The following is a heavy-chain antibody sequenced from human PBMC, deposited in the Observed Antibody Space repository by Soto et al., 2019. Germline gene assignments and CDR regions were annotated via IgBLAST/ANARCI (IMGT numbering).Heavy chain of an antibody. CDR2: INAYNGNT. Sequence: ASVKVSCKSSGYIFSDYGITWVRQAPGQGLEWMGRINAYNGNTDYAQKFQGRVTMTRDTSTSTVYMELSSLRSEDTAVYYCARDRPPIHNYYGSGSSGGYYFDYWGQGTLVTVSS. J-gene: IGHJ4*02. CDR3: ARDRPPIHNYYGSGSSGGYYFDY. CDR1: GYIFSDYG. D-gene: IGHD3-10*01. V-gene: IGHV1-18*01.